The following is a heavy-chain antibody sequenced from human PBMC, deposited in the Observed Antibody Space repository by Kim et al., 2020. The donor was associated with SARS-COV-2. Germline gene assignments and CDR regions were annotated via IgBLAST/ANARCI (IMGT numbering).Heavy chain of an antibody. J-gene: IGHJ4*02. D-gene: IGHD6-13*01. Sequence: KYYEDSVKGRFTISRDNAKNSLYLQMNSMRAEDTAVYYCARLGSSSWNFDYWGQGTLVTVSS. CDR3: ARLGSSSWNFDY. V-gene: IGHV3-7*04. CDR2: K.